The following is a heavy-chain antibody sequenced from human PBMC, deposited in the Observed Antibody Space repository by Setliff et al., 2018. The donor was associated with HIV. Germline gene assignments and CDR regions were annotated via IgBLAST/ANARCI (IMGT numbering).Heavy chain of an antibody. CDR1: GGSMSSYY. Sequence: ETLSLTCSVSGGSMSSYYWSWIRQTASKGLEWIGRIYTSGSTKYNPSLKSRVTISVDTSKNQFSLKLSSVTAADTAVYYCARDLGTGDYFDYWGQGALVTVSS. D-gene: IGHD3-10*01. V-gene: IGHV4-4*07. CDR3: ARDLGTGDYFDY. J-gene: IGHJ4*02. CDR2: IYTSGST.